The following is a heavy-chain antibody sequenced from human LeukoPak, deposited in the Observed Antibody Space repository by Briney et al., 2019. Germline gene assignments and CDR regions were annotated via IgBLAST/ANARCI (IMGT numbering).Heavy chain of an antibody. CDR2: IYSGGST. CDR1: GFTVSSNY. J-gene: IGHJ6*02. D-gene: IGHD6-6*01. V-gene: IGHV3-66*02. CDR3: ARDRPYSSSPDYYYGMDV. Sequence: PGGSLRLSCAASGFTVSSNYMSWVRQAPGKGLEWVSVIYSGGSTYYADSVKGRFTISRDNSKNTLYLQMNSLRAEDTAVYYCARDRPYSSSPDYYYGMDVWGQGTTVTVSS.